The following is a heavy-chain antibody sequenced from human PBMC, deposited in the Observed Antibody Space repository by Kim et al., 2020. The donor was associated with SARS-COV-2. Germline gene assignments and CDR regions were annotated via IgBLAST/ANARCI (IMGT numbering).Heavy chain of an antibody. Sequence: GSGNYNPSLKSRVTISVDTSRNQFSLSLTSLTAADTAVYYCARGRVGIGYWGQGTLITVSS. J-gene: IGHJ4*02. CDR2: GSG. CDR3: ARGRVGIGY. V-gene: IGHV4-39*07. D-gene: IGHD1-26*01.